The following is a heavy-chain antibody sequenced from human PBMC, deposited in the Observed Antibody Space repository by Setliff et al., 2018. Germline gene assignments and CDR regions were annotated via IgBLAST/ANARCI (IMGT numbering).Heavy chain of an antibody. Sequence: SETLSLTCTVYGGSFSDYYWGWVRQPPGKGLEWIGEINHSGSTNYIPSLKSRLTISVDTSKNQFSLKLSSVTAADTAVYYCAKEHVVISYVSNTHQHYGMDVWGQGTTVTVSS. D-gene: IGHD2-21*01. CDR1: GGSFSDYY. CDR3: AKEHVVISYVSNTHQHYGMDV. CDR2: INHSGST. V-gene: IGHV4-34*01. J-gene: IGHJ6*02.